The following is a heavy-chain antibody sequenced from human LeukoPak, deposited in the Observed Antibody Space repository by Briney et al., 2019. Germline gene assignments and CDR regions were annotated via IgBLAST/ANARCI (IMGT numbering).Heavy chain of an antibody. D-gene: IGHD3/OR15-3a*01. CDR2: MNPNSGNT. J-gene: IGHJ5*02. CDR3: ARDGGIFGRSKGGYWFDP. Sequence: ASVKVSCKASGYTFTSYDINWVRQATGQGLEWMGWMNPNSGNTSYAQKFQGRVTITRNTSISTAYMELSSLRSEDTAVYYCARDGGIFGRSKGGYWFDPWGQGTLVTVSS. V-gene: IGHV1-8*03. CDR1: GYTFTSYD.